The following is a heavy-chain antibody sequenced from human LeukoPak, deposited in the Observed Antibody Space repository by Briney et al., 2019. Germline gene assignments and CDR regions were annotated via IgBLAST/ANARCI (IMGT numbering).Heavy chain of an antibody. CDR3: ATFKGSGSYYNVPYTDY. V-gene: IGHV1-24*01. CDR1: GYTLTELS. Sequence: ASVEVSCKVSGYTLTELSMHWVRQAPGKGGEGRGGFDPDDGQPIYAQKFQGRVTMTEDPSTDTAYMELSSLRSEDTAVYYCATFKGSGSYYNVPYTDYWGQGTLVTVSS. J-gene: IGHJ4*02. CDR2: FDPDDGQP. D-gene: IGHD3-10*01.